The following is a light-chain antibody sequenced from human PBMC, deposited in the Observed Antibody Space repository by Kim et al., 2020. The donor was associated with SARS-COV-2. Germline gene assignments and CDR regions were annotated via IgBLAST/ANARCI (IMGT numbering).Light chain of an antibody. Sequence: SVGDRVAISCRASRSLSGWLAWYHQNPGTAAKHLIYNASSLESGVPSRFSGGRSGTAFSHSISSLQPDDFATYYCQQYKTYSPLTFGGGTKVDIK. CDR2: NAS. J-gene: IGKJ4*01. CDR1: RSLSGW. CDR3: QQYKTYSPLT. V-gene: IGKV1-5*03.